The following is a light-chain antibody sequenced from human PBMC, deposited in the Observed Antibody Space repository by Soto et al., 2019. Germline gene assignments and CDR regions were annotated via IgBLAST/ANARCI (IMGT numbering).Light chain of an antibody. CDR1: TSDIGSNT. CDR2: KNS. V-gene: IGLV1-44*01. CDR3: AAWDHSLHGWV. Sequence: QSVLTQAPSVSGTPGQRVSIFCSGTTSDIGSNTVTWYQQVPGTSPKMIIYKNSQRPSGVPDRFSGSKSGTSASLAISGLRSEDEADYHCAAWDHSLHGWVFGGGTKLTVL. J-gene: IGLJ3*02.